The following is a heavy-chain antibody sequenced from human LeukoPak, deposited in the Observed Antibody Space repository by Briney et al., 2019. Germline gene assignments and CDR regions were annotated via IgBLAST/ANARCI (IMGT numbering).Heavy chain of an antibody. D-gene: IGHD2-15*01. CDR2: NSGSSTSI. CDR3: ARACCRGKWDY. J-gene: IGHJ4*02. CDR1: GFTFSRYS. V-gene: IGHV3-48*01. Sequence: PGGSLSLSWAAAGFTFSRYSMNWVRPVAGNWLEWVTYNSGSSTSIYGSECIMSIFTISRDNAKNTLYLQMNSVRAEDTSVYHCARACCRGKWDYWGQGTLVTVSS.